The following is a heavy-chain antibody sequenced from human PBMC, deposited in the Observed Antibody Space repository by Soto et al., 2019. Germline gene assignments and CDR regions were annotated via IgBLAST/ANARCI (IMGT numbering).Heavy chain of an antibody. CDR1: GGSISSNGRY. CDR3: ARLGSSGWYQGSYLDS. D-gene: IGHD6-19*01. J-gene: IGHJ4*02. V-gene: IGHV4-39*01. Sequence: QLQESGPGRVKPSETLSLTCTVSGGSISSNGRYWGWIRQPPGKGLEWIASINYSGNTYHNPSLKSRVTISIDTSKNQFSLRLSSVTAADTAVYYCARLGSSGWYQGSYLDSWGQGSLVTASS. CDR2: INYSGNT.